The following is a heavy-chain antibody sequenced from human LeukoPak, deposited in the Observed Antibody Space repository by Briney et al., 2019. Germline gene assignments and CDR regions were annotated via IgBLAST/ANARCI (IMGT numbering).Heavy chain of an antibody. CDR2: MYPGHSET. Sequence: GESLKISCKGSGYSFINYWIGWVRQMPGKGLERMGMMYPGHSETRYSPSFQGQVTISADKSISTAYLQWSSLRASDTAMYYCARLRDGSNWFDPWGQGTLVTVSS. J-gene: IGHJ5*02. CDR3: ARLRDGSNWFDP. V-gene: IGHV5-51*01. CDR1: GYSFINYW. D-gene: IGHD5-24*01.